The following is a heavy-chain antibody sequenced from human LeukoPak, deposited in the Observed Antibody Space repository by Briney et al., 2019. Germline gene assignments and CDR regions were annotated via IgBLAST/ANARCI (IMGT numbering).Heavy chain of an antibody. J-gene: IGHJ4*02. V-gene: IGHV3-7*01. Sequence: GGSLRLSCAASGFTFSSYWMSWVRQAPGKGLEWVANIKQDGSEKYYVDSVKGRFTISRDNAKNSLYLQMNSLRAEDTAVYYCARVVSDIVVVPAAIPVIDYWGQGTLVTVSS. CDR3: ARVVSDIVVVPAAIPVIDY. CDR2: IKQDGSEK. D-gene: IGHD2-2*01. CDR1: GFTFSSYW.